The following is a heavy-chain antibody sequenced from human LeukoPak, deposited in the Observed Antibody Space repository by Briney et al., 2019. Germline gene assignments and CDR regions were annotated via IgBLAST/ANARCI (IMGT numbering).Heavy chain of an antibody. Sequence: GGSLRLSCAASGFTFSSYWMNWASQAPGKGLEWVASINHNGNVNYYVDSVKGRFTISRDNAKNPLYLQMSNLRAEDTAVYFCARGGGLDVWGQGATVTVSS. CDR2: INHNGNVN. D-gene: IGHD3-16*01. J-gene: IGHJ6*02. CDR1: GFTFSSYW. V-gene: IGHV3-7*03. CDR3: ARGGGLDV.